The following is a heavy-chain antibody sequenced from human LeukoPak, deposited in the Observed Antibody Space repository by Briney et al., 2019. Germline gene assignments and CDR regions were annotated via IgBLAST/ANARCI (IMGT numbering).Heavy chain of an antibody. Sequence: SETLSLTYAVYGGSFSGYYWSWIRQPPGKGLEWIGEINHSGSTNYNPSLKSRVTISVDTSKNQFSLKLSSVTAADTVVYYCARGPDIVVVPAAIYYGMDVWGQGTTVTVSS. CDR3: ARGPDIVVVPAAIYYGMDV. CDR1: GGSFSGYY. J-gene: IGHJ6*02. D-gene: IGHD2-2*01. V-gene: IGHV4-34*01. CDR2: INHSGST.